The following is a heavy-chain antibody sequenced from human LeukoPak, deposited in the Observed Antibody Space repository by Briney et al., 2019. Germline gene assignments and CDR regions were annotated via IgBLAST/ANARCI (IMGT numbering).Heavy chain of an antibody. CDR3: AKDGTVTADYFDY. V-gene: IGHV3-21*01. CDR2: ISSSSSYI. CDR1: GFTFSSYS. D-gene: IGHD2-21*02. Sequence: PGGSLRLSCAASGFTFSSYSMNWVRQAPGKGLEWVSSISSSSSYIYYADSVKGRFTISRDNSKNTLYLQMNSLRAEDTAVYYCAKDGTVTADYFDYWGRGTLATVSS. J-gene: IGHJ4*02.